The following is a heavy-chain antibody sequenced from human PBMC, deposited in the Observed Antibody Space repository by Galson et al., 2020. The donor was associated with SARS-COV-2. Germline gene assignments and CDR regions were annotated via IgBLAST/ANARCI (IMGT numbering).Heavy chain of an antibody. CDR1: GFTVKNFA. CDR2: INWNTGNM. CDR3: ARASCTTTNCYGLNFALDV. D-gene: IGHD2-21*01. J-gene: IGHJ6*02. Sequence: GGSLRLSCAASGFTVKNFAINWVRQGPGRGLEWVSAINWNTGNMAYADSVKGRFTISRDNGKRSAFLQMNSLRAEDTALYFCARASCTTTNCYGLNFALDVWGQGTTVTVSS. V-gene: IGHV3-9*01.